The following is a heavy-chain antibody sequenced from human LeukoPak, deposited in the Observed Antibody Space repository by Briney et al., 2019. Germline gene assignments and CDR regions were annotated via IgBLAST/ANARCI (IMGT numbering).Heavy chain of an antibody. D-gene: IGHD6-13*01. J-gene: IGHJ5*02. CDR2: IYTSGST. CDR1: GGSISSYY. Sequence: SETLSLTCTVSGGSISSYYWSWIRQPAGKGLEWIGRIYTSGSTNYNPSLKSRVTMSVDASKNQFSLKLSSVTAADTAVYYCARVGSLYSSSWSWFDPWGQGTLVTDSS. CDR3: ARVGSLYSSSWSWFDP. V-gene: IGHV4-4*07.